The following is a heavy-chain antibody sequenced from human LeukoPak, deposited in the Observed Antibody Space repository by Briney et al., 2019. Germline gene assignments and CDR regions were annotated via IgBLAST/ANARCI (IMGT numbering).Heavy chain of an antibody. J-gene: IGHJ6*02. CDR1: GYTFTSYG. CDR3: AKQYSGSYYYYYGMDV. CDR2: ISAYNGNT. V-gene: IGHV1-18*01. D-gene: IGHD1-26*01. Sequence: GASVKVSCKASGYTFTSYGISWVRQAPGQGLEWMGWISAYNGNTNYAQKLQGGVTMTTDTSTSTAYMELRSLRSDDTAVYYCAKQYSGSYYYYYGMDVWGQGTTVTVSS.